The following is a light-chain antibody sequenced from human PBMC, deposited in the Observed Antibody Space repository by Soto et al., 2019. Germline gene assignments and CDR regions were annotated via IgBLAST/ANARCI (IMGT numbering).Light chain of an antibody. CDR1: QSVSSTY. J-gene: IGKJ2*01. CDR2: GAS. Sequence: EIVLTQSPGTLSLSPGERATLSCRASQSVSSTYLAWYQQKPGQAPRLLIYGASSRETGIPDTFSGSGSGTDFTLTISRLEPEDFAVYYCQQYDSPPYTFGQGTKLEIK. CDR3: QQYDSPPYT. V-gene: IGKV3-20*01.